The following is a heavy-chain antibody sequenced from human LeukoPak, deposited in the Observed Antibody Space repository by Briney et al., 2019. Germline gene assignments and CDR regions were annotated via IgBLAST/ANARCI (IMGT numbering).Heavy chain of an antibody. CDR3: ARDIPEYYYDSSGYYYFDY. J-gene: IGHJ4*02. V-gene: IGHV1-18*01. D-gene: IGHD3-22*01. CDR2: TSAYNGNT. Sequence: ASVKVSCKASGYTFTSYGISWVRQGPGQGLEWTGWTSAYNGNTNYAQKLQGRVTMTTDTSTSTAYMELRSLRSDDTAVYYCARDIPEYYYDSSGYYYFDYWGQGTLVTVSS. CDR1: GYTFTSYG.